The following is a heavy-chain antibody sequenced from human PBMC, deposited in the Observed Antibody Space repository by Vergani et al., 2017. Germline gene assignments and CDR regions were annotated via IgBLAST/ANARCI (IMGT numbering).Heavy chain of an antibody. J-gene: IGHJ6*02. CDR1: GFTFSDHY. Sequence: EVQLVESGGGLVQPGGSLRLSCAASGFTFSDHYMDWVRQAPGKGLEWVGRTRNKANSYTTEYAASVKGRFTISRDDSKNSLYLQMNSLKTEDTAVYYCARDLETTATYYYYGMDVWGQGTTVTGSS. CDR2: TRNKANSYTT. D-gene: IGHD4-17*01. V-gene: IGHV3-72*01. CDR3: ARDLETTATYYYYGMDV.